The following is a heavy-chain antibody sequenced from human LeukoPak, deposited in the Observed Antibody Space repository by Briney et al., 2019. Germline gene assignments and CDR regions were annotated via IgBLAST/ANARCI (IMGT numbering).Heavy chain of an antibody. Sequence: ASVKVSGKASGGTFSINAITGVGQAPGQGLEWMGGIIPMSETPKYTQKFQGSVTIATDESTNTAYMELSSLRSEDTAVYYCARDKNSGECVSNSCYGVWPLDIWGQGTMVTVSS. CDR1: GGTFSINA. D-gene: IGHD2-2*01. CDR2: IIPMSETP. V-gene: IGHV1-69*05. CDR3: ARDKNSGECVSNSCYGVWPLDI. J-gene: IGHJ3*02.